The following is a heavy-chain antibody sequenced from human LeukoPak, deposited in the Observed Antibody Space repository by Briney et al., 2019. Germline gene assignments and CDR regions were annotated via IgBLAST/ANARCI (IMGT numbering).Heavy chain of an antibody. CDR2: INHIGST. V-gene: IGHV4-34*01. CDR3: ASFSSSSSSFDY. CDR1: GGSFSGYY. D-gene: IGHD6-6*01. J-gene: IGHJ4*02. Sequence: PSETLSHTCAVYGGSFSGYYWSWIRQPPGKGLEWIGEINHIGSTNYNPSLKSRVTISVDTSKNQFSLKLSSVTAADTAVYYCASFSSSSSSFDYWGQGTLVTVSS.